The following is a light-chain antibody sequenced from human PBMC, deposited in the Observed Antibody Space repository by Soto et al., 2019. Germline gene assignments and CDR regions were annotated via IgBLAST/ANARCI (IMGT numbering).Light chain of an antibody. CDR3: SSYTSSGPV. V-gene: IGLV2-14*01. Sequence: QSALTQPASVSGSPGQSITISCTGTSSDVGGYNYVSWYQQYPGKAPKLMIFEVNNRPSGLSNRFSGSKSGNTASLTISALQAEDEADYYCSSYTSSGPVFGGGTKVTVL. CDR1: SSDVGGYNY. J-gene: IGLJ3*02. CDR2: EVN.